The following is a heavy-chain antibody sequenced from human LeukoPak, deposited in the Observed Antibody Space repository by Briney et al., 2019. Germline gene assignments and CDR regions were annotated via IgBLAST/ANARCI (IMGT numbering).Heavy chain of an antibody. J-gene: IGHJ4*02. V-gene: IGHV3-66*01. CDR2: IYSGGST. Sequence: GGSLRLSCAASGFTVSSNYMNWVRQAPGKGLEWVSVIYSGGSTYYADSVKGRFTISRDNSKNTLYLQMNSLRAEDTAIYFCARGRRIGTNSYYFDYWGQGALVTVSS. CDR1: GFTVSSNY. CDR3: ARGRRIGTNSYYFDY. D-gene: IGHD1-26*01.